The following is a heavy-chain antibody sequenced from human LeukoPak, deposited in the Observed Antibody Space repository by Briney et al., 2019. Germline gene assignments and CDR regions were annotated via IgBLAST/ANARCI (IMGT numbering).Heavy chain of an antibody. V-gene: IGHV1-46*01. CDR3: ARDAAPRGSGSYYGGPFDY. Sequence: ASVKVSCKASGYTFTSYYMHWVRQAPGQGLEWMGIINPSGGSTSYAQKFQGRVTMTRDTSTSTVYMELSSLRSEDTAVYYCARDAAPRGSGSYYGGPFDYWGQGTLVTVSS. J-gene: IGHJ4*02. D-gene: IGHD3-10*01. CDR1: GYTFTSYY. CDR2: INPSGGST.